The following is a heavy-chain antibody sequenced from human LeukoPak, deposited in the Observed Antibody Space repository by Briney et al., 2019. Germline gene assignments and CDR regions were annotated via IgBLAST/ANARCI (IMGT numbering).Heavy chain of an antibody. V-gene: IGHV4-34*01. CDR1: GGSFSGYY. CDR3: ARVGYDFWSGHYGPYYFDY. J-gene: IGHJ4*02. Sequence: PSETLSLTCAVYGGSFSGYYWSWTRQPPGKGLEWIGEINHSGSTNYNPSLKSRVTISVDTSKNQFSLKLSSVTAADTAVYYCARVGYDFWSGHYGPYYFDYWGQGTLVTVSS. D-gene: IGHD3-3*01. CDR2: INHSGST.